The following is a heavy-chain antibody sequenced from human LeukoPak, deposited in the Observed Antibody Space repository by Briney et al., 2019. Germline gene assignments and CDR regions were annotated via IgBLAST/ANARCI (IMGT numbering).Heavy chain of an antibody. J-gene: IGHJ3*02. Sequence: GGSLRLSCAASGFTFSSYEMNWVRQAPGKGLEWVSYISSSDNTIYYADFVKGRFTISRDNAKRSLYLQINSLRAEDTAVYYCAREVPGSDSFDIWGQGTMVTVSS. V-gene: IGHV3-48*03. CDR2: ISSSDNTI. D-gene: IGHD3-22*01. CDR3: AREVPGSDSFDI. CDR1: GFTFSSYE.